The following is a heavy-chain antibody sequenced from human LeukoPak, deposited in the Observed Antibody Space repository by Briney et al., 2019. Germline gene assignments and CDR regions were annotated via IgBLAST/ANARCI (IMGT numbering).Heavy chain of an antibody. CDR1: GGPISRGGYY. J-gene: IGHJ4*02. CDR2: IYYSGST. Sequence: SETLSLTGTVSGGPISRGGYYGSWIRQHPGEALEGMGYIYYSGSTYYNPSLKSRVTISVDTSKNQFSLKLSSVTAADTAVYYCASGWIFGPIDYWGQGTLVTVSS. CDR3: ASGWIFGPIDY. D-gene: IGHD3/OR15-3a*01. V-gene: IGHV4-31*03.